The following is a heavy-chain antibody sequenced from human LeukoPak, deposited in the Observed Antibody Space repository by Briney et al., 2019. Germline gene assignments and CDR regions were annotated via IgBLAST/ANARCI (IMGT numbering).Heavy chain of an antibody. V-gene: IGHV3-30-3*01. CDR3: ARDFDGRSGWYL. CDR1: GFTFSSYA. Sequence: GGSLRLSCAASGFTFSSYAMHWVRQAPGKGLEWVAVISYDGSNKYYPDSVKGRFTISRDNSKNTLYLQMNSLRAEDTAVYYCARDFDGRSGWYLWGQGTLVTVSS. J-gene: IGHJ4*02. CDR2: ISYDGSNK. D-gene: IGHD6-19*01.